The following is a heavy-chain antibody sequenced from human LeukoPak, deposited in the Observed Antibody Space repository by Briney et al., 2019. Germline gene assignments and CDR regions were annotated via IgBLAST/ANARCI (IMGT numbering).Heavy chain of an antibody. CDR1: GFTVSDNY. CDR3: ARDAPQVPAAGVLAS. J-gene: IGHJ5*02. V-gene: IGHV3-53*01. D-gene: IGHD6-13*01. CDR2: MYSRGDT. Sequence: PGGSLSLSCAASGFTVSDNYMSWVRQAPGKGLEWVSVMYSRGDTYYANSVKGRFTFSSDISKNTLYLQMNGLRTEDTAMYYCARDAPQVPAAGVLASWGQGTLVTVSS.